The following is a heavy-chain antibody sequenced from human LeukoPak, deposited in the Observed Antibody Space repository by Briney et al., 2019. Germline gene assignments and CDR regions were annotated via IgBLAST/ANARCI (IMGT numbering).Heavy chain of an antibody. CDR2: IWYDGSDK. V-gene: IGHV3-33*01. CDR1: GFTFSSYG. CDR3: ARGYDFSNGYFHYMDV. J-gene: IGHJ6*03. D-gene: IGHD3-3*01. Sequence: GGSLRLSCAASGFTFSSYGMHWVRQVQGKGLEWVALIWYDGSDKQYAESVKGRFTVSRDNLKNTMYLQMNRMGAEDTAVYYCARGYDFSNGYFHYMDVWGKGTTVTVSS.